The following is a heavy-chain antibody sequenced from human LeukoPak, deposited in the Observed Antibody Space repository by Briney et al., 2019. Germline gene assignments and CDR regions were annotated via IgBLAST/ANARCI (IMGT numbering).Heavy chain of an antibody. J-gene: IGHJ6*03. Sequence: ASVKVSCKASGGTFSSYPISWVRQAPGQGLEWMGGIIPIFGTADYAQKFQGRVTITADESTSTAYMELSSLRSEDTAVYYCNGAAAGNYYYYMDVWGKGTTVTISS. CDR3: NGAAAGNYYYYMDV. V-gene: IGHV1-69*13. CDR2: IIPIFGTA. D-gene: IGHD6-13*01. CDR1: GGTFSSYP.